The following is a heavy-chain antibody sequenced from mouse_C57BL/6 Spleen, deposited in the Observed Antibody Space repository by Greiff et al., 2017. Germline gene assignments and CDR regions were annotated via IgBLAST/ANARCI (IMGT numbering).Heavy chain of an antibody. Sequence: VMLVESGAELARPGASVKLSCKASGYTFTSYGISWVKQRTGQGLEWIGEIYPRSGNTYYNEKFKGKATLTADKSSSTAYMELRSLTSEDSAVYFCARVGYYYGSSLNFDYWGQGTTLTVSS. CDR1: GYTFTSYG. CDR3: ARVGYYYGSSLNFDY. V-gene: IGHV1-81*01. J-gene: IGHJ2*01. CDR2: IYPRSGNT. D-gene: IGHD1-1*01.